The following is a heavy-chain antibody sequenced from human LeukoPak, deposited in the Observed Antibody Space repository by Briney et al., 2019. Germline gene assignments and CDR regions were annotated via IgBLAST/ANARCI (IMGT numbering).Heavy chain of an antibody. D-gene: IGHD3-10*01. CDR1: GFTFSSYA. Sequence: PGGSLRLSCAVSGFTFSSYAMNWVRQAPGKGLQWVSTISASGDSTFYADSVKGRFTISRDNSKNTLYLQINSLRVDDTAVYYCAREGPDTGKAFDYWGQGTLVTVSS. CDR3: AREGPDTGKAFDY. CDR2: ISASGDST. V-gene: IGHV3-23*01. J-gene: IGHJ4*02.